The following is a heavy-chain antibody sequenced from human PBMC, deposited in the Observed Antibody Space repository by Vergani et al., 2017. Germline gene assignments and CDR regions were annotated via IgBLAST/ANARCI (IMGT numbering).Heavy chain of an antibody. J-gene: IGHJ5*02. V-gene: IGHV3-23*01. CDR1: GFTFSRHA. D-gene: IGHD2-2*01. Sequence: EVQLLESGGDLVQTGGSLRLSCVASGFTFSRHAMNWVRQAPGKGLEWVSAISGSGGGTYYADSVKGRFTISRDNSKNTLYLQMNSLRAEDTAVYYCAKSGDCSSTSCYLRWFDPWGQGTLVTVSS. CDR2: ISGSGGGT. CDR3: AKSGDCSSTSCYLRWFDP.